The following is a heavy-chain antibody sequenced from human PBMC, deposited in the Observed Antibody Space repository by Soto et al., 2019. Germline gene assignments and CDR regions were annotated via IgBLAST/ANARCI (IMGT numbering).Heavy chain of an antibody. CDR3: AEARGQRWLSRSHPTDY. Sequence: QVQLVESGGGVVQPGRSLRLSCAASGFTFSSYGMHWVRQAPGKGLEWVAVISYDGSNKYYADSVKGRFTISRDNSKNTLYLHMNSLNAADTAGYYCAEARGQRWLSRSHPTDYWGQGTLVTVSS. V-gene: IGHV3-30*18. CDR2: ISYDGSNK. J-gene: IGHJ4*02. CDR1: GFTFSSYG. D-gene: IGHD6-19*01.